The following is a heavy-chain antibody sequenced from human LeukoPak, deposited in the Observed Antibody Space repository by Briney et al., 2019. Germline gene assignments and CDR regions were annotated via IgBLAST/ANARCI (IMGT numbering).Heavy chain of an antibody. V-gene: IGHV3-9*01. CDR1: GFTFDDYA. CDR3: AKDGSLKYYDILTGYRWFDP. Sequence: PGGSLRLSCAASGFTFDDYAMHWVRQAPGKGLEWVSGISWNSGSIGYADSVKGRFTISRDNAKNSLYLQMNSLRAEDTALYYCAKDGSLKYYDILTGYRWFDPWGQGILVTVSS. CDR2: ISWNSGSI. D-gene: IGHD3-9*01. J-gene: IGHJ5*02.